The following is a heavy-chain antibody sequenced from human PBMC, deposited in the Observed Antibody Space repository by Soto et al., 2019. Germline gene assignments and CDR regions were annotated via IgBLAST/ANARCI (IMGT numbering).Heavy chain of an antibody. V-gene: IGHV3-30*18. D-gene: IGHD3-10*01. J-gene: IGHJ6*02. CDR2: ISEDAETD. CDR1: GFTFSDFG. Sequence: GGSLRLSCVASGFTFSDFGMHWVRQVPGKGLEWLAVISEDAETDFHADSVKGRFTVSRDNFKGTLYLQMNSLTKDDSAVYFCAKAPFRRPYYFYGMDVWGQGTTVTVSS. CDR3: AKAPFRRPYYFYGMDV.